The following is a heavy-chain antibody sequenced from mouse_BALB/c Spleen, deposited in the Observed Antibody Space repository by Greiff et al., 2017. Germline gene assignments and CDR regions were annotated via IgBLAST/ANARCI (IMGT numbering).Heavy chain of an antibody. CDR1: GFTFSSFG. D-gene: IGHD1-1*01. V-gene: IGHV5-17*02. J-gene: IGHJ4*01. CDR2: ISSGSSTI. CDR3: ASATVVDAMDY. Sequence: EVKLVESGGGLVQPGGSRKLSCAASGFTFSSFGMHWVRQAPEKGLEWVAYISSGSSTIYYADTVKGRFTISRDNPKNTLFLQMTSLRSEDTAMYYCASATVVDAMDYWGQGTSVTVSS.